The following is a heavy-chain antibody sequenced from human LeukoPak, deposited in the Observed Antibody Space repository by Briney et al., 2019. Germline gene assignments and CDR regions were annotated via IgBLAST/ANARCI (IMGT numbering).Heavy chain of an antibody. CDR3: ASGIAAAGHSWYFDY. D-gene: IGHD6-13*01. CDR1: GSTFTGYY. CDR2: INPNSGGT. V-gene: IGHV1-2*02. Sequence: ASVKVSCKASGSTFTGYYMHWVRQAPGQGLEWMGWINPNSGGTNYAQKFQGRVTMTRDTSISTAYMELSRLRSDDTAVYYCASGIAAAGHSWYFDYWGQGTLVTVSS. J-gene: IGHJ4*02.